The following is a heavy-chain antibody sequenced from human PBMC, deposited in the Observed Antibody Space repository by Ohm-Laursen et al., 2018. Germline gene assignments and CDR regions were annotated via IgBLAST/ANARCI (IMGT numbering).Heavy chain of an antibody. CDR2: IWYDGSQK. CDR1: GFPFSSYG. J-gene: IGHJ6*02. D-gene: IGHD1-7*01. CDR3: AKVLELSYYYYYGMDV. V-gene: IGHV3-30*02. Sequence: SLRLSCAASGFPFSSYGMQWVRQAPGKGLEWVALIWYDGSQKYYADSVKGRFTISRDNSKNTLYLQMNSLRAEDTAVYYCAKVLELSYYYYYGMDVWGQGTTVTVSS.